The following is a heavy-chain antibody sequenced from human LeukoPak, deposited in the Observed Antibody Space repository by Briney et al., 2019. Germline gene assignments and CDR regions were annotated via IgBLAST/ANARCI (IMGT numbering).Heavy chain of an antibody. CDR3: KLTYDFWSGYLYNWFDP. Sequence: GGSLRLSCAASGFTVGSNEMSWVRQAPGKGLEWVSSISGGSTYYADSRKGRFTISRDNSKNTLHLQMNSLRAEDTAVYYCKLTYDFWSGYLYNWFDPWGQGTLVTVSS. D-gene: IGHD3-3*01. J-gene: IGHJ5*02. V-gene: IGHV3-38-3*01. CDR2: ISGGST. CDR1: GFTVGSNE.